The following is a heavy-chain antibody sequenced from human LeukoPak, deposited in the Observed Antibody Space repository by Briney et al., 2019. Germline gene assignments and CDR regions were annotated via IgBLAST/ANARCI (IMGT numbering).Heavy chain of an antibody. CDR3: AKGSGRYLSPLYYFDY. D-gene: IGHD1-26*01. Sequence: HSGGSLRLSCAASGFTFSSYSMNWVRQAPGKGREWVSAISGSGGSTYYADSVKGRFTISRDNSKNTLYLQMNSLRAEDTAVYYCAKGSGRYLSPLYYFDYWGQGTLVTVSS. CDR2: ISGSGGST. CDR1: GFTFSSYS. V-gene: IGHV3-23*01. J-gene: IGHJ4*02.